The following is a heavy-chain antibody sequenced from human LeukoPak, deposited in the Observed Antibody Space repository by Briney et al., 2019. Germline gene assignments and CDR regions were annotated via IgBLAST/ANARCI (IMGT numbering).Heavy chain of an antibody. CDR1: GYTLTELS. CDR2: FDPEDGET. CDR3: ATVGEDYYYMDV. D-gene: IGHD1-26*01. Sequence: ASVKVSCKVSGYTLTELSMHWVRQAPGKGLEWMGGFDPEDGETIYAQKFQGRVTMTEDTSTDTAYMELSSLRSEDTAVYYCATVGEDYYYMDVWGKGTTVTVSS. V-gene: IGHV1-24*01. J-gene: IGHJ6*03.